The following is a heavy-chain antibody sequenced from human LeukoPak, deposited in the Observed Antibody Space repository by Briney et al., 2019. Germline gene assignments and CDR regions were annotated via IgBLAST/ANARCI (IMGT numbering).Heavy chain of an antibody. V-gene: IGHV3-48*01. Sequence: GGSLRLSCAASGFTFDDYGMSWVRQAPGKGLEWVSYISSSSSTIYYADSVKGRFTISRDNAKNSLYLQMNSLRAEDTAVYYCARTDLVRSFDYWGQGTLVTVSS. D-gene: IGHD3-16*01. CDR1: GFTFDDYG. J-gene: IGHJ4*02. CDR2: ISSSSSTI. CDR3: ARTDLVRSFDY.